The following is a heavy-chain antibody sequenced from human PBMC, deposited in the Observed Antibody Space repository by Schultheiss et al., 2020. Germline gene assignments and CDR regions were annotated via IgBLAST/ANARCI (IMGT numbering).Heavy chain of an antibody. CDR1: GFTFSSYS. CDR3: ARQSGVIVVVPAAFFDY. Sequence: SCAASGFTFSSYSMNWVRQAPGKGLEWVSSISSSSSYIYYADSVKGRFTISRDNAKNSLYLQMNGLRAEDTAVYYCARQSGVIVVVPAAFFDYWGQGTLVTVSS. V-gene: IGHV3-21*04. J-gene: IGHJ4*02. CDR2: ISSSSSYI. D-gene: IGHD2-2*01.